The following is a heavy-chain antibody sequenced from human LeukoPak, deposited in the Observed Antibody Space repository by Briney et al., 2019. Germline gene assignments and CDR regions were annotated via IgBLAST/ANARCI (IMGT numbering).Heavy chain of an antibody. J-gene: IGHJ4*02. D-gene: IGHD1-26*01. CDR1: GFTFSSYW. Sequence: PGGSLRLSCAASGFTFSSYWMSWVRQAPGKGLEWVANIKHDGSKKYYGDFVKGRFTIARDNAKNSMYLQLNSLRVEDTAMYYCVNLWEAGYWGQGTLVTVSS. V-gene: IGHV3-7*01. CDR2: IKHDGSKK. CDR3: VNLWEAGY.